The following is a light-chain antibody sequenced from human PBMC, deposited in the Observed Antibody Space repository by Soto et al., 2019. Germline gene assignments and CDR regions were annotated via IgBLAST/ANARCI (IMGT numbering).Light chain of an antibody. CDR2: GAS. CDR3: QQYNNWPPQIT. Sequence: EIVMTQSPATLSVSPGERATLSCGASQSVSSNLAWYQHKPGQAPRLLIYGASTRATGIPARFSGSGSGTEFTLTISSLQSEDFAVYYCQQYNNWPPQITFGQGTRLEI. V-gene: IGKV3-15*01. CDR1: QSVSSN. J-gene: IGKJ5*01.